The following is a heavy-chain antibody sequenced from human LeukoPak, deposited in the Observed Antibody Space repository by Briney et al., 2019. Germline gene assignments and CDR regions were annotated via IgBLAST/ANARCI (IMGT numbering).Heavy chain of an antibody. CDR1: GGSLSNHY. Sequence: SETLSLTCAVYGGSLSNHYWIWIRQPPGKGLEWIGEINHSGRTHYNPSLKSRVTISIDTSKNQFSLKLSSVTAADTAVYYCAIEAIVGAPRGDYWGQGTLVTVSS. D-gene: IGHD1-26*01. CDR3: AIEAIVGAPRGDY. V-gene: IGHV4-34*01. CDR2: INHSGRT. J-gene: IGHJ4*02.